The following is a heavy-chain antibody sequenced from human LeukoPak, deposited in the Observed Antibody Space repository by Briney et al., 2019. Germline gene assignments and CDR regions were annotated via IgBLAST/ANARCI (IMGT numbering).Heavy chain of an antibody. CDR1: GGSVSSSSYY. CDR3: ARDQVGSYFDY. CDR2: IYYSGST. Sequence: SETLPLTCTVSGGSVSSSSYYWSCIRQPPGKGLEWIVYIYYSGSTSYNPSLKSRVTISLDTSKNQFSLRLSSVTAADTAVYYCARDQVGSYFDYWGQGTLVTVSS. V-gene: IGHV4-61*01. J-gene: IGHJ4*02. D-gene: IGHD3-10*01.